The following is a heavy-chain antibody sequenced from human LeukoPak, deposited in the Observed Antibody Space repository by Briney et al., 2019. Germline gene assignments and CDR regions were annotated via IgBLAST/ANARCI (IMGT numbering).Heavy chain of an antibody. CDR3: AKARGSRGAFDI. Sequence: PGRSLRLSCAASGLMFSSYGMHWVRQAPGKGLEWVAVIWSDGSNKYYADSVKGRFTISRDNSKNTVYLQMNSLRAEDTAVYYCAKARGSRGAFDIWGQGTMVTVSS. D-gene: IGHD3-10*01. J-gene: IGHJ3*02. V-gene: IGHV3-33*06. CDR1: GLMFSSYG. CDR2: IWSDGSNK.